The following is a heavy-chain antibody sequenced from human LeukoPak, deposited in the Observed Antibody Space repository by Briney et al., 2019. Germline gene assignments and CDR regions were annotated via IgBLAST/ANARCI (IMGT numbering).Heavy chain of an antibody. J-gene: IGHJ4*02. CDR2: IYYSGST. CDR1: GGSISSYY. D-gene: IGHD3-22*01. V-gene: IGHV4-59*01. CDR3: ARGGSRGDSSGYYGNFDY. Sequence: SETLSLTCTVSGGSISSYYWSWIRQPPGKGLEWIGYIYYSGSTNYNPSLKSRVTISVDTSKNQFSLKLSSVTAADTAVYYCARGGSRGDSSGYYGNFDYWGQGTLVTVSS.